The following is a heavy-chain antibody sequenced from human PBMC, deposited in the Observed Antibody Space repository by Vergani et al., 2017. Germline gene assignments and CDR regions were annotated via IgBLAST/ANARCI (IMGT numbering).Heavy chain of an antibody. CDR1: GFTFSSYA. CDR2: ISGSGGST. J-gene: IGHJ4*02. D-gene: IGHD2-15*01. CDR3: ARDPLYCSGGSCYDY. V-gene: IGHV3-23*01. Sequence: EVQLLESGGGLVQPGGSLRLSCAASGFTFSSYAMSWVRQAPGKGLEWVSAISGSGGSTYYADSVKGRFTISRDNSKNTLYLQMNSLRAEDTAVYYCARDPLYCSGGSCYDYWGQGTLVTVSS.